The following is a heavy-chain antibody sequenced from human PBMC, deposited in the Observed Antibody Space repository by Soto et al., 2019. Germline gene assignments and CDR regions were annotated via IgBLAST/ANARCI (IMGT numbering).Heavy chain of an antibody. CDR1: GFSFSSYD. J-gene: IGHJ6*04. Sequence: EEQLVQSGGGLVQPGGSLRLSCAASGFSFSSYDLFWVRQAPGKGLEYVSAVSRNGINTYYANSVKGRFTISRDNSKNIMYLQMGTLRAEDMAVSYCAITYYDFDVWGKGTTVIVSS. CDR3: AITYYDFDV. V-gene: IGHV3-64*01. CDR2: VSRNGINT. D-gene: IGHD3-3*01.